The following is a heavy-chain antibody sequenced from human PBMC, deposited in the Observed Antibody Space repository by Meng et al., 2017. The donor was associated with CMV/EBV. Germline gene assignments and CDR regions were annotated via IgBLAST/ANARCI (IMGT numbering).Heavy chain of an antibody. Sequence: GESLKISCAASGFTFSGYDMHWVRQATGKGLEWVSAIGTAGDTYYPGSVKGRFTISRENAKNSLYLQMNSLRAEDTAVYYCARDRTQWIQLWLQSDYWGQGTLVTVSS. D-gene: IGHD5-18*01. CDR1: GFTFSGYD. V-gene: IGHV3-13*01. CDR2: IGTAGDT. CDR3: ARDRTQWIQLWLQSDY. J-gene: IGHJ4*02.